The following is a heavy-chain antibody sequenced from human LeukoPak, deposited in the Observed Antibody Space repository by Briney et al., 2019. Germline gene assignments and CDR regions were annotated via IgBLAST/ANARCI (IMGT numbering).Heavy chain of an antibody. V-gene: IGHV4-39*07. CDR3: ARGQTTRYCSGGTCYPTYYFDY. Sequence: LETLSLTCTVSGGSISSSSYFWGWIRQPPGKGLEWIGSIYYSGSTYYNPSLKSRVSISVDTSKNQFSLKLSSVTAADTAVYYCARGQTTRYCSGGTCYPTYYFDYWGQGTLVTVSS. D-gene: IGHD2-15*01. CDR2: IYYSGST. J-gene: IGHJ4*02. CDR1: GGSISSSSYF.